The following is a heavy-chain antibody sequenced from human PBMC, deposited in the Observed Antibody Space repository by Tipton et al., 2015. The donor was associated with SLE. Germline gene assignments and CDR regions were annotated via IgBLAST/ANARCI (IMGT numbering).Heavy chain of an antibody. CDR2: IKNKAHGGTT. Sequence: SLRLSCTASGYTSGDYAMSWVRQAPGKGLEWVGHIKNKAHGGTTEYAASVKGRFTISRDDSKSIAYLQMNNLKTGDTAVYYCTTTPTLVVAGLGDDWGQGTLVSVSS. CDR3: TTTPTLVVAGLGDD. J-gene: IGHJ4*02. CDR1: GYTSGDYA. D-gene: IGHD2-2*01. V-gene: IGHV3-49*04.